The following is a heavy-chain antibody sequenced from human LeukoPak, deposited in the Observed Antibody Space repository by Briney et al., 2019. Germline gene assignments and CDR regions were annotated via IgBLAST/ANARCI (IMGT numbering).Heavy chain of an antibody. CDR3: ARDNYGSGSYYKY. V-gene: IGHV1-2*02. Sequence: GASVKVSCKASGYTFSDYYMHWVRQAPGQGVEWMGWINPNNGGTNYAQKFQGRVSMTRDTSISTVYMEVRRLRSDDTAVYYCARDNYGSGSYYKYWGQGTLVTVSS. CDR1: GYTFSDYY. CDR2: INPNNGGT. J-gene: IGHJ4*02. D-gene: IGHD3-10*01.